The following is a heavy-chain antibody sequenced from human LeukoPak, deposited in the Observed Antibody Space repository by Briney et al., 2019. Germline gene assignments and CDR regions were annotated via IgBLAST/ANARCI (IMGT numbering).Heavy chain of an antibody. J-gene: IGHJ5*02. D-gene: IGHD6-19*01. V-gene: IGHV1-69*13. CDR2: IIPIFGTA. CDR3: ARSGRAVATLNWFDP. CDR1: GGTFSSYA. Sequence: GASVNVSCKASGGTFSSYAISWVRQAPGQGLEWMGGIIPIFGTANYAQKFQGRVTITADESTSTAYMELSSLRSEDTAVYYCARSGRAVATLNWFDPWGQGTLVTVSS.